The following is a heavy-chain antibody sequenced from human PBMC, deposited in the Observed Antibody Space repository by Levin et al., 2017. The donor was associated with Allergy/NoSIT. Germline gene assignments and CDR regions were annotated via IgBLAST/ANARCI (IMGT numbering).Heavy chain of an antibody. V-gene: IGHV3-23*01. D-gene: IGHD3-16*01. CDR1: GLKFNNYV. Sequence: PSETLSLTCAASGLKFNNYVMSWVRQAPGKGLEWVSTISGSGGSIYYADSVRRRFTISRDNSKNTLYLQMNSLRAEDSAVYYCARDHLDDDHHRFDYWGQGTLVTVSS. CDR2: ISGSGGSI. CDR3: ARDHLDDDHHRFDY. J-gene: IGHJ4*02.